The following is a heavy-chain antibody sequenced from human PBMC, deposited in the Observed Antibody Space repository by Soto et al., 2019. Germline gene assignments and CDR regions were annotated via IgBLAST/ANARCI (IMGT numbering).Heavy chain of an antibody. Sequence: SETLSLTCAVYGGSFSGYYWSWIRQPPGKGLEWIGEINHSVSTNYNPSLKSRVTISVDTSKNQFSLKLSSVTAADTAVYYCARLYGFNDYYYGMDVWGQGTTVTVSS. CDR2: INHSVST. CDR1: GGSFSGYY. J-gene: IGHJ6*02. D-gene: IGHD2-8*01. V-gene: IGHV4-34*01. CDR3: ARLYGFNDYYYGMDV.